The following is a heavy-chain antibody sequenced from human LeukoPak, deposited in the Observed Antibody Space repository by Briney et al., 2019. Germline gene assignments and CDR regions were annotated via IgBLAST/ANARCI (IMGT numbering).Heavy chain of an antibody. CDR3: AKDPSDYYDSSGVDY. J-gene: IGHJ4*02. CDR2: ISGSGVST. V-gene: IGHV3-23*01. D-gene: IGHD3-22*01. CDR1: GFTFSSYA. Sequence: GGSLRLSCAASGFTFSSYAMSWVRQTPQKGLEWVSTISGSGVSTYYADSVKGRFTISRDNSKNTLYLQMNSLRAEDTAVYYCAKDPSDYYDSSGVDYWGQGTLVTVSS.